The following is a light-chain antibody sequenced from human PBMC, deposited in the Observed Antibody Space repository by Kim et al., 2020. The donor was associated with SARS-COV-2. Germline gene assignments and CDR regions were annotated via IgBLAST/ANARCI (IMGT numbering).Light chain of an antibody. CDR3: QSRGTTAKVV. CDR1: SLRNYY. CDR2: GKN. J-gene: IGLJ2*01. V-gene: IGLV3-19*01. Sequence: SSELTQDPAVSVALGQTVTISCQGDSLRNYYATWYQQKPGQSPVLVIYGKNNRPSGIPDRFSGSSSGNTASLTITGAQAEDEADYYCQSRGTTAKVVFGGGTQLTVL.